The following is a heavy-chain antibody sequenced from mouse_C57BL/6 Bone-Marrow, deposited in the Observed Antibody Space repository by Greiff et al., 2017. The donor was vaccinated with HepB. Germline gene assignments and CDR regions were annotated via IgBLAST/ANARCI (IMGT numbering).Heavy chain of an antibody. D-gene: IGHD1-1*01. CDR1: GFNIKDDY. CDR2: IDPENVDT. Sequence: VHVKQSGAELVRPGASVKLSCTASGFNIKDDYMHWVKQRPEQGLEWIGWIDPENVDTEYASKFQGKATITADTSSNTAYRQLSSLTSEDTAVYYCTTDTTGYWGQGTTLTVSS. CDR3: TTDTTGY. V-gene: IGHV14-4*01. J-gene: IGHJ2*01.